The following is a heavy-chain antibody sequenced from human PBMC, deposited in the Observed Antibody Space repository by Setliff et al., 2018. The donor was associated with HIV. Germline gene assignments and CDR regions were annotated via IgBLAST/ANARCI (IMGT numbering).Heavy chain of an antibody. CDR1: GFTFSSYS. CDR2: ISGNNIFI. D-gene: IGHD3-22*01. V-gene: IGHV3-21*01. Sequence: GGSLRLSCAASGFTFSSYSMNWVRQAPGKGLEWVSSISGNNIFIYYPDSVKGRFTVSRDNGKNSLYLEMNSLRAEDTAVYYCTRDFDSSSGYWGQGTLVTVSS. J-gene: IGHJ4*02. CDR3: TRDFDSSSGY.